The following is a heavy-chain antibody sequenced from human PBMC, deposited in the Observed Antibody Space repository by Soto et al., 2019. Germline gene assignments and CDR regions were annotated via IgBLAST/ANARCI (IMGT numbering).Heavy chain of an antibody. Sequence: QVQLVQSGAEVKKPGSSVKVSCKASGGTFSSYTISWVRQAPGQGLEWMGRIIPILGIANYAQKFQGRVTIXANXPTSTAYMELSSLRSEDTAVYYCARDPSGYDLPASWGQGTLVTVSS. D-gene: IGHD5-12*01. J-gene: IGHJ5*02. CDR1: GGTFSSYT. CDR3: ARDPSGYDLPAS. V-gene: IGHV1-69*08. CDR2: IIPILGIA.